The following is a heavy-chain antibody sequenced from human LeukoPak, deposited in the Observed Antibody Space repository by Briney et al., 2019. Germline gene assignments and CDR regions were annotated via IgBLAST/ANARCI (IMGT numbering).Heavy chain of an antibody. J-gene: IGHJ5*02. V-gene: IGHV1-2*02. Sequence: PGASVKVSCKASGYTFTGCYMHWVRQAPGQGLEWMGWINPNSGGTNYAQKFQGRVTMTRDTSISTAYMELSRLRSDDTAVYYCARVRDCTNGVCSPGIEVDPWGQGTLVTVSS. CDR1: GYTFTGCY. D-gene: IGHD2-8*01. CDR3: ARVRDCTNGVCSPGIEVDP. CDR2: INPNSGGT.